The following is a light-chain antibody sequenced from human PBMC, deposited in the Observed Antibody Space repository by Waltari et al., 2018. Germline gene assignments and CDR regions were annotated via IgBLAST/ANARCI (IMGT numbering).Light chain of an antibody. CDR2: YVS. CDR1: QSLVCTDGNTY. CDR3: MQSRLWPWT. J-gene: IGKJ1*01. V-gene: IGKV2-30*01. Sequence: DVVLAQSPLSLPVTLGQPVSIPCRHSQSLVCTDGNTYFNWFQQRPGQSPRRLISYVSNRDSGVPDRFSGSGSGTDFTLEISRVEAEDVGVYYCMQSRLWPWTLGQGTTVEIK.